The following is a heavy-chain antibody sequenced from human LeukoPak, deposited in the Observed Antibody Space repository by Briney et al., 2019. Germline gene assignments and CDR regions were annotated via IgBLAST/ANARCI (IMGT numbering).Heavy chain of an antibody. V-gene: IGHV5-51*01. J-gene: IGHJ4*02. CDR1: GYSFTSYW. Sequence: GESLKISCKGSGYSFTSYWIGWVRQMPGKGLEWMGIIYPGDSDTRYSPSFQGQVTISADESISTAYLQWSSLKASDTAMYYCARGSYYYDSSGYYPTGFDYWGQGTLVTVSS. CDR3: ARGSYYYDSSGYYPTGFDY. D-gene: IGHD3-22*01. CDR2: IYPGDSDT.